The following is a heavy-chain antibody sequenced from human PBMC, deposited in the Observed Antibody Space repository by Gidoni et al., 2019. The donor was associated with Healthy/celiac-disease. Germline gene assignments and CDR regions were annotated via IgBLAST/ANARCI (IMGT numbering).Heavy chain of an antibody. CDR3: ARRGTLYSSSSFGSVYWYFDL. D-gene: IGHD6-6*01. V-gene: IGHV1-2*06. J-gene: IGHJ2*01. CDR2: INPNSGGT. CDR1: GYTFTGYY. Sequence: QVQLVQSGAEVKKPGASVKVSCKASGYTFTGYYMHWVRKAPGQGLECMGRINPNSGGTNYAQKFQGRVTMTRDTSISTAYMELSRLRSDDTAVYYCARRGTLYSSSSFGSVYWYFDLWVRGTLVTVSS.